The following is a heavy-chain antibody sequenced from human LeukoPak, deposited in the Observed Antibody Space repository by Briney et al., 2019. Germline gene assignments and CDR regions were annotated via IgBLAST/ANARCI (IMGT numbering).Heavy chain of an antibody. CDR1: GFTFSSYT. V-gene: IGHV3-23*01. CDR2: IMGGGSST. D-gene: IGHD6-19*01. Sequence: GGSLRLSCAASGFTFSSYTMNWVRQAPGGGVEWVSAIMGGGSSTNYTHSVKGRFTISRDNSKNTLFLQMNSQRPEDTAVYYCAKDARRTFGLSSGLYRGSYYFDYWGQGTLVTVSS. J-gene: IGHJ4*02. CDR3: AKDARRTFGLSSGLYRGSYYFDY.